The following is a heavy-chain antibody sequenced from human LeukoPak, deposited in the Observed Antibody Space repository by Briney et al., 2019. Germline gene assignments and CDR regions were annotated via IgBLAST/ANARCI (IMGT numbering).Heavy chain of an antibody. J-gene: IGHJ5*02. D-gene: IGHD6-6*01. CDR3: ARAPLRARRTPSLGWFDT. CDR1: GGSFSGYY. V-gene: IGHV4-34*01. CDR2: INHGGSN. Sequence: SETLSLTCAVYGGSFSGYYWSWIRQPPGKGLGWIGEINHGGSNNYNPSLKSRVTISVDTSKNQFSLKLSSVTAADTAVYYCARAPLRARRTPSLGWFDTWGQGTLVTLSS.